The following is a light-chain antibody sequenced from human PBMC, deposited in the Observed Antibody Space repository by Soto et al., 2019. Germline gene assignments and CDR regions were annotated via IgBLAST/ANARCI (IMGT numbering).Light chain of an antibody. CDR1: QSVLYSSNNKNY. V-gene: IGKV4-1*01. CDR3: QQYYSIPQT. J-gene: IGKJ1*01. CDR2: WAS. Sequence: DIVMTQSPDSLAVSLGERATINCKSSQSVLYSSNNKNYLAWYQQKPGQPPKLLIYWASTRESGVPDRFSGSGSGTGFTLTISSLQAEDVAVYYCQQYYSIPQTFGQGTKVEIK.